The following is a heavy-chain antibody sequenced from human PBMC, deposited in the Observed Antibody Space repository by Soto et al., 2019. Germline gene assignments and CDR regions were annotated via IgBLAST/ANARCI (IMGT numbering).Heavy chain of an antibody. J-gene: IGHJ6*02. CDR2: TSAYNGNT. D-gene: IGHD3-3*01. Sequence: ASVKVSCKASGYTFTSYGISWVRQAPGQGLEWMGWTSAYNGNTNYAQKLQGRVTMTTDTSTSTAYMELRSLRSDDTAVYYCARSGDYDFWSGLYGPYYYGMDVWGQGTTVTVSS. CDR1: GYTFTSYG. V-gene: IGHV1-18*01. CDR3: ARSGDYDFWSGLYGPYYYGMDV.